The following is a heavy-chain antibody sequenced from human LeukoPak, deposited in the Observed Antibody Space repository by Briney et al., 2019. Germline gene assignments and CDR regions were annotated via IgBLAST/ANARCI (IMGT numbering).Heavy chain of an antibody. D-gene: IGHD1-7*01. CDR2: ISYDGSNK. CDR3: ARRLELVEGFDY. J-gene: IGHJ4*02. V-gene: IGHV3-30-3*01. CDR1: GFTFSSYA. Sequence: GGSLRLSCAASGFTFSSYAMHWVRQAPGKGLEWVAVISYDGSNKYYAGSVKGRFTISRDNSKNTLYLQMNSLRAEDTAVYYCARRLELVEGFDYWGQGTLVTVSS.